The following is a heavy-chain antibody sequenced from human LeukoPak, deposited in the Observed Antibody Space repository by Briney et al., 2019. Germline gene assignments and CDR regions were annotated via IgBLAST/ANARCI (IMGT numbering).Heavy chain of an antibody. J-gene: IGHJ4*02. CDR3: ARDGEIAAAGTSRTPFDY. V-gene: IGHV1-46*01. CDR1: GYTFTNYY. Sequence: ASVKVSCKASGYTFTNYYIHWVRQAPGQGLEWMGIINPSGGSTSYAQKFQGRVTMTRDMSTSTVYMELSSLRSEDTAVYYCARDGEIAAAGTSRTPFDYWGQGTLVTVSS. CDR2: INPSGGST. D-gene: IGHD6-13*01.